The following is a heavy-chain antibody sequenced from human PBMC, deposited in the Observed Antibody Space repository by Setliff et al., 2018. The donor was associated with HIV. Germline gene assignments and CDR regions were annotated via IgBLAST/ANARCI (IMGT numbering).Heavy chain of an antibody. CDR1: RFDFNNYW. D-gene: IGHD3-10*01. Sequence: QSGGSLRLSCAASRFDFNNYWMCWVRQAPGKGREWVANIGQDGSEKNYVDSVKGRFTISRDNAKNSMDLQMNSLRAEDTAIYYCARKLRPGHGVDVWGQGTTVTVSS. CDR3: ARKLRPGHGVDV. V-gene: IGHV3-7*01. CDR2: IGQDGSEK. J-gene: IGHJ6*02.